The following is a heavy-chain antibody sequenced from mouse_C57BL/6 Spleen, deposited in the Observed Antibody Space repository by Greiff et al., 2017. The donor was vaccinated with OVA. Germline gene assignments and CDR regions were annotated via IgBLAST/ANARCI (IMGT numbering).Heavy chain of an antibody. V-gene: IGHV5-9-1*02. CDR2: ISSGGDYI. Sequence: EVHLVESGEGLVKPGGSLKLSCAASGFTFSSYAMSWVRQTPEKRLEWVAYISSGGDYIYYADTVKGRFTISRDNARNTLYLQMSSLKSEDTAMYYCTRDRGKLGYWYFDVWGTGTTVTVSS. J-gene: IGHJ1*03. CDR3: TRDRGKLGYWYFDV. D-gene: IGHD4-1*01. CDR1: GFTFSSYA.